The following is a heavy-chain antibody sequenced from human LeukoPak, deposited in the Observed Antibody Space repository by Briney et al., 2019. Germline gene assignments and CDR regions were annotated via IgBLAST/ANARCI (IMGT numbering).Heavy chain of an antibody. CDR1: GDSVSSNSAA. J-gene: IGHJ6*02. CDR2: TYYRSKWYN. V-gene: IGHV6-1*01. CDR3: ARGSGDYFPYYYYGMAV. Sequence: SQTLSLTCAISGDSVSSNSAAWNWIRQSPSRGLEWLGRTYYRSKWYNDYAVSVKSRITINPDTSKNQFSLQLNSVTPEDTAVYYCARGSGDYFPYYYYGMAVWGQGTTVTVSS. D-gene: IGHD4-17*01.